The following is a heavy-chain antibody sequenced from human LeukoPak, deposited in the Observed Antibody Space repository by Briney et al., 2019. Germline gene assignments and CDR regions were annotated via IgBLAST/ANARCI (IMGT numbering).Heavy chain of an antibody. CDR1: GSRVISYG. V-gene: IGHV3-30*18. Sequence: PGGSLRLSRAPAGSRVISYGIQCVRQQPGNWRGWVGVISDDGRRKDYADSVKGRFTFSRDNSNDTLYLQMNSLRAEDTAVYYCAKRPSDYGDYVSYFDYWGQGTLVTVSS. D-gene: IGHD4-17*01. CDR2: ISDDGRRK. J-gene: IGHJ4*02. CDR3: AKRPSDYGDYVSYFDY.